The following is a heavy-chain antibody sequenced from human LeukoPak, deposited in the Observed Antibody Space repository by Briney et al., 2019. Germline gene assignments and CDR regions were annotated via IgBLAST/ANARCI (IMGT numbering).Heavy chain of an antibody. V-gene: IGHV1-46*01. CDR2: INPRGGST. D-gene: IGHD6-25*01. CDR3: ARVGSAAATADY. CDR1: GYTFTTYY. J-gene: IGHJ4*02. Sequence: ASVKVSCKASGYTFTTYYMHWMRQAPGQGPEWMGIINPRGGSTDYSQKFQGRITMTSDTSTSTVFMQLSSLRSDDTAVYFCARVGSAAATADYWGQGTLVTVTS.